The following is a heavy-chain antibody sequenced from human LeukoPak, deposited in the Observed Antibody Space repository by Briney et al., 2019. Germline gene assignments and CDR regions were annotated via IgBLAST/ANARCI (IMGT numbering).Heavy chain of an antibody. CDR2: IYYSGST. CDR1: GGSISSSSYY. CDR3: ATMVRGVIIPSY. Sequence: SETLSLTCTVSGGSISSSSYYWGWLRQPPGKGLEWIGSIYYSGSTYYNPSLKSRVTISVDTSKNQFSLKLSSVTAADTAVYYCATMVRGVIIPSYWGQGTLVTVSS. D-gene: IGHD3-10*01. V-gene: IGHV4-39*01. J-gene: IGHJ4*02.